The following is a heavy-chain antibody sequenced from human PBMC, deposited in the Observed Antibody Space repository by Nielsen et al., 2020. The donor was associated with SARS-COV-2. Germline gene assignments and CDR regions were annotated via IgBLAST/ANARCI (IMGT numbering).Heavy chain of an antibody. D-gene: IGHD2-15*01. CDR2: IYYSGST. V-gene: IGHV4-59*08. CDR1: GGSMSSYY. CDR3: ARLSQYCSGGSCYAYGGGAPFDY. Sequence: SETLSPTCTVSGGSMSSYYGSWIRQPPGEGLEWNGSIYYSGSTNYNPSLKSRVTISVDTSKNQFSLKLSSVTAADTAVYYCARLSQYCSGGSCYAYGGGAPFDYWGQGTLVTVSS. J-gene: IGHJ4*02.